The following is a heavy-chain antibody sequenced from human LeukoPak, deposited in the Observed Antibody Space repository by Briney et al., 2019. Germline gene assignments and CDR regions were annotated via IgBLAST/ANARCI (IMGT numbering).Heavy chain of an antibody. Sequence: SSETLSLTCTVSGGSISIYYWSWVRQPPGKGLEWIGYIYNSGSTTYNPSLKSRATISVDTSKNQFSLKLSSVTAADTAVYYCAGDPGGDYWGQGTLVTVSS. J-gene: IGHJ4*02. V-gene: IGHV4-59*01. CDR2: IYNSGST. D-gene: IGHD7-27*01. CDR1: GGSISIYY. CDR3: AGDPGGDY.